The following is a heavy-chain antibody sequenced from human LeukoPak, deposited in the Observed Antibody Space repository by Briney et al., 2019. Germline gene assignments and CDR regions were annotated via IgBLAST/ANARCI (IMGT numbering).Heavy chain of an antibody. CDR1: EFTVSNAW. CDR2: IRTKSEGGAT. D-gene: IGHD3-10*01. Sequence: TGGSLRLSCAASEFTVSNAWMSWVRKAPGKGLEWVGRIRTKSEGGATDYATPVKGRFTISRDDSKNTLDLQMNSLKTEDTAVYYCTTDRMPYYGSGSYWGYFQYWGQGTLVTVSS. CDR3: TTDRMPYYGSGSYWGYFQY. J-gene: IGHJ1*01. V-gene: IGHV3-15*01.